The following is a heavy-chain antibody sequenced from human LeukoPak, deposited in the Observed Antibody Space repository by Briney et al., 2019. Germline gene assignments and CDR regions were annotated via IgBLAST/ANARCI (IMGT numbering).Heavy chain of an antibody. D-gene: IGHD1-7*01. J-gene: IGHJ4*02. Sequence: PSETLSLTCTVSGGSISSSSYYWGWIRQPPGKGLELIGSIYYSGSTYYNPSLKSRVTISVDTSKNQFSLKLSSVTAADTAVYYCARGANWNYGFYWGQGTLVTVSS. CDR1: GGSISSSSYY. CDR3: ARGANWNYGFY. V-gene: IGHV4-39*07. CDR2: IYYSGST.